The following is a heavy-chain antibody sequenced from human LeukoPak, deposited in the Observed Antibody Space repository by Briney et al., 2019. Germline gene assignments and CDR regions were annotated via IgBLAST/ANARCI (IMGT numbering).Heavy chain of an antibody. CDR3: ARTTTVRGTYYMDV. V-gene: IGHV4-4*07. CDR1: GGSFSSYY. Sequence: PSETLSLTCTVSGGSFSSYYWSWIRQPAGKGLEWIGRIYTSGSTNYNPSLKSRVTMSVDTSKNRFSLKLRSVTAADTAVYYCARTTTVRGTYYMDVWGKGTTVTVSS. D-gene: IGHD3-10*01. J-gene: IGHJ6*03. CDR2: IYTSGST.